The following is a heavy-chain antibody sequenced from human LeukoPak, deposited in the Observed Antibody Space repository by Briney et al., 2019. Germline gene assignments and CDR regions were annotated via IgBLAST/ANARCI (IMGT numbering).Heavy chain of an antibody. D-gene: IGHD2-2*01. J-gene: IGHJ4*02. V-gene: IGHV3-30*02. Sequence: PGGSLRLSCAASGFTFSSYGMHWVRQAPGKGLEWVAFIRYDGSNKYYADSVKGRFTISRDNSKNTLYLQMNSLRAEDTAVYYCAGSVVVPAAIDYWGQGTLVTVSS. CDR1: GFTFSSYG. CDR2: IRYDGSNK. CDR3: AGSVVVPAAIDY.